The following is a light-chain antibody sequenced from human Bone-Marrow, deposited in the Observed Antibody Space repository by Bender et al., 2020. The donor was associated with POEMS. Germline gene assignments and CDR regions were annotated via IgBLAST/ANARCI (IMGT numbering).Light chain of an antibody. V-gene: IGLV3-25*03. CDR1: ALPKQY. Sequence: SYEVTQPPSVSVSPGQTARINCSGDALPKQYAYWYQQKPGQAPVLLIYKDNERPSGIPEGFSGSSSGTIVTLTITGVQAEDEAKYYCQSTDSSGFYVVFGGGTQLTVL. CDR3: QSTDSSGFYVV. CDR2: KDN. J-gene: IGLJ3*02.